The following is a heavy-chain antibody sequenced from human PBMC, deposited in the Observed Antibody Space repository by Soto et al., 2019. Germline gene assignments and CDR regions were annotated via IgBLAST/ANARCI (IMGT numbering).Heavy chain of an antibody. CDR2: IYYSGST. J-gene: IGHJ5*02. D-gene: IGHD3-10*01. Sequence: PSETLALTCTVSGGSMRSYYWSLLWQPPGKGLEWIGYIYYSGSTNYNPSLKSRVTISVDTSKNQFSLKLSSVTAEDTAVYYCARDHYGPGWFDPWGQGTLVTVSS. CDR1: GGSMRSYY. CDR3: ARDHYGPGWFDP. V-gene: IGHV4-59*12.